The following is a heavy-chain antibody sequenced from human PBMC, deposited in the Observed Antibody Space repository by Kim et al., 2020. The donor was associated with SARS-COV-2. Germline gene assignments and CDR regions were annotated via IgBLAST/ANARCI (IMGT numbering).Heavy chain of an antibody. CDR3: ARDGEYTSGWNSFDY. Sequence: SETLSLTCAVSGGSISSNNWWSWVRQPPGKGLEWIGEIYHSGSTKYNPSLQSRVTMSVDKSKNQFSLKLTSVTAADTAIYYCARDGEYTSGWNSFDYWG. J-gene: IGHJ4*01. V-gene: IGHV4-4*02. D-gene: IGHD6-25*01. CDR2: IYHSGST. CDR1: GGSISSNNW.